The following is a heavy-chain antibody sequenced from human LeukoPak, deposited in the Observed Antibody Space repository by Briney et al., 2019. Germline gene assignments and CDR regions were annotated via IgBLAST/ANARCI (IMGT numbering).Heavy chain of an antibody. CDR3: ARHTEAGTFFAY. D-gene: IGHD6-13*01. V-gene: IGHV4-59*08. J-gene: IGHJ4*02. CDR1: GGSFSGYY. CDR2: IYYSGTT. Sequence: PSETLSLTCAVYGGSFSGYYWSWIRQPPGEGLDWIGSIYYSGTTNYNPSLKSRVAISVDTSKNQFSLKLSSVTAADTAVYYCARHTEAGTFFAYWGLGTLVTVSS.